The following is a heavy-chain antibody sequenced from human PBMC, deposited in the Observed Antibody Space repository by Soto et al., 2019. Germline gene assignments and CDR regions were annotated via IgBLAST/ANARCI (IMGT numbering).Heavy chain of an antibody. CDR3: AHSIKLERMGWDYYYMDV. CDR2: IYWDDDK. V-gene: IGHV2-5*02. J-gene: IGHJ6*03. D-gene: IGHD1-1*01. Sequence: SGPTLVKPTQTLTLTCTFSGFSLSTSGVGVGWIRQPPGKALEWLALIYWDDDKRYSPSLKSRLTITKDTSKNQVVLTMTNMDPVDTATYYCAHSIKLERMGWDYYYMDVWGKGTTVTVSS. CDR1: GFSLSTSGVG.